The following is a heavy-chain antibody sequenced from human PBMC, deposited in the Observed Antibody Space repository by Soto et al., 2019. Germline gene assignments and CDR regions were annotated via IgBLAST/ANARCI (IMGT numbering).Heavy chain of an antibody. J-gene: IGHJ6*02. Sequence: GGSLRLSCAASGFTFCSYAMSWVRQAPGKGLEWVSAISGSGGSTYYADSVKGRFTISRDNSKNTLYLQMNSLRAEDTAVYYCAKRRCSSTSCRAGYYYYGMDVWGQGTTVTVSS. V-gene: IGHV3-23*01. D-gene: IGHD2-2*01. CDR2: ISGSGGST. CDR1: GFTFCSYA. CDR3: AKRRCSSTSCRAGYYYYGMDV.